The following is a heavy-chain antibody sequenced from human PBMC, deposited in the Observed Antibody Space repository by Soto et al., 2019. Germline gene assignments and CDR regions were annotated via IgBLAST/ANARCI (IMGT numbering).Heavy chain of an antibody. D-gene: IGHD6-19*01. CDR3: ARIRGWYRALDI. CDR2: INRNSGNT. V-gene: IGHV1-8*02. Sequence: ASVKVSCKASGYTFNSYGISWVRQATGQGLEWMGWINRNSGNTSYAQKFQGRVTMTTNTSISTVYMELSSLRSEDTSVYYCARIRGWYRALDIWGQGTMVTVSS. CDR1: GYTFNSYG. J-gene: IGHJ3*02.